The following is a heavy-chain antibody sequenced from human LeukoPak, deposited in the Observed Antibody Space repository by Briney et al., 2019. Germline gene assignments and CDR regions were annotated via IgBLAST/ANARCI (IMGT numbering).Heavy chain of an antibody. D-gene: IGHD3-16*01. CDR3: ARDSSERGGYFDY. CDR1: GFTFSSYW. CDR2: IKQDGSEK. V-gene: IGHV3-7*01. J-gene: IGHJ4*02. Sequence: GGSLRLSCAASGFTFSSYWMSWVRQAPGKGLEWVANIKQDGSEKYYVDSVKGRFTISRDNAKNSLYLQMSSLRAEDTAVYYCARDSSERGGYFDYWGQGTLVTVSS.